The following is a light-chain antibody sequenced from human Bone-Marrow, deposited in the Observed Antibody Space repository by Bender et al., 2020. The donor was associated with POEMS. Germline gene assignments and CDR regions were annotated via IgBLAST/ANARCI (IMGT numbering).Light chain of an antibody. Sequence: LTQPHSVSESPGKTVTISCTGSGGNIANNYVQWYQQRPGSAPTTVIYEDNQRPSGVPDRFSGSIDSSSNSASLTISGLKTEDEADYYCQSYDTYHQVFGGGTKLTVL. CDR3: QSYDTYHQV. CDR1: GGNIANNY. CDR2: EDN. V-gene: IGLV6-57*02. J-gene: IGLJ2*01.